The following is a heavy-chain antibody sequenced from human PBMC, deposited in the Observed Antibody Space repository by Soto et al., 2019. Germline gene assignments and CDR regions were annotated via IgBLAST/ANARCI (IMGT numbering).Heavy chain of an antibody. CDR2: IYYSGST. Sequence: PSETLSLTCTVSGGSISSGGYYWSWIRQHPGKGLEWIGYIYYSGSTYYNPSLKSRVTISVDTSKNQFSLKLSSVTAADTAVYYCARIIVVHRLRLGPWGQGTLVTVSS. V-gene: IGHV4-31*03. CDR1: GGSISSGGYY. D-gene: IGHD2-2*01. J-gene: IGHJ5*02. CDR3: ARIIVVHRLRLGP.